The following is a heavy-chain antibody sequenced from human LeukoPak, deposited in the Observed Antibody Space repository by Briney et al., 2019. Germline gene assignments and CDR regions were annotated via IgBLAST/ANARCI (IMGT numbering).Heavy chain of an antibody. CDR2: ISAYNGNT. D-gene: IGHD5-24*01. V-gene: IGHV1-18*01. CDR3: ARDRVRARWLQLRAFDP. J-gene: IGHJ5*02. CDR1: GYTFTSYG. Sequence: ASVKVSCKASGYTFTSYGISWVRQAPGQGLEWMGWISAYNGNTNYAQKLQGRVTMTADTSTSTAYMELRSLRSDDTAVYYCARDRVRARWLQLRAFDPWGQGTLVTVSS.